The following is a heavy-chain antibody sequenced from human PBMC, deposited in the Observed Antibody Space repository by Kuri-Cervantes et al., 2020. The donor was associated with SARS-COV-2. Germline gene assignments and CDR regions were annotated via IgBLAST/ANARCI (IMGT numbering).Heavy chain of an antibody. D-gene: IGHD3/OR15-3a*01. J-gene: IGHJ4*02. CDR3: SGRVDFSSVDY. CDR1: GDSITNYY. V-gene: IGHV4-59*01. Sequence: GSLRLSCTVSGDSITNYYLTWIRQPPGKGLEWIGYVSYNGATAYNPSLKSRVTMSLETSKNQFSLRLSSVTAADTAVYYCSGRVDFSSVDYWGQGTLVTVSS. CDR2: VSYNGAT.